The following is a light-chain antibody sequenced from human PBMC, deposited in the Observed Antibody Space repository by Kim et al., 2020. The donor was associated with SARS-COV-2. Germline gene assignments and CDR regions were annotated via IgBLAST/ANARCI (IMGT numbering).Light chain of an antibody. CDR1: TGTVTSGLY. Sequence: QAVVTQEPSLTVSPGGTVTLTCGSSTGTVTSGLYPYWFQQKPGQAPRTLISDTSNKHSWTPARFSGSLLGGKAALTLSGAQPEDEAAYYCMLAYSGTRVFGGGTQLTVL. CDR2: DTS. J-gene: IGLJ3*02. CDR3: MLAYSGTRV. V-gene: IGLV7-46*01.